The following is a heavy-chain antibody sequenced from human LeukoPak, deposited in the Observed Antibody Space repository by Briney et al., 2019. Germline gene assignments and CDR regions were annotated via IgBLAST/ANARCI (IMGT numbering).Heavy chain of an antibody. V-gene: IGHV1-2*02. Sequence: ASMKVSCKASGYTFTGYYMHWVRQAPGQGLEWMGWINPNSGGTNYAQKLQGRVTMTRDTSISTAYMELSRLRSDDTAVYYCARVPTVVTRLFDYWGQGTLVTVSS. CDR3: ARVPTVVTRLFDY. D-gene: IGHD4-23*01. CDR2: INPNSGGT. J-gene: IGHJ4*02. CDR1: GYTFTGYY.